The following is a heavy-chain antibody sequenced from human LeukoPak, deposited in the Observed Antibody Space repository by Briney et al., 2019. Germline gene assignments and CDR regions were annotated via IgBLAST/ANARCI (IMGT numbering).Heavy chain of an antibody. V-gene: IGHV3-21*01. Sequence: GGSLRLSCGASGFTFRSHAMNWVRQAPGKGLEWVSSISSSSSYIYYADSVKGRFTISRDNAKNSLYLQMNSLRAEDRAVYYCARDRSSSWAPDNWGQGTLITVSS. CDR1: GFTFRSHA. J-gene: IGHJ4*02. CDR3: ARDRSSSWAPDN. D-gene: IGHD6-13*01. CDR2: ISSSSSYI.